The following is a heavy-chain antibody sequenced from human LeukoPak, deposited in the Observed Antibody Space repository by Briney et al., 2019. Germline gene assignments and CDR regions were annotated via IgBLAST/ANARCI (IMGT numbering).Heavy chain of an antibody. CDR3: ARGVAAAGMDYYYGMDV. Sequence: GAPVKVSCKASGYTFTGYYMHWVRQAPGQGLEWMGWINPNSGGTNYAQKFQGWVTMTRDTSISTAYMELSRLRSDDTAVYYCARGVAAAGMDYYYGMDVWGKGTTVTVSS. V-gene: IGHV1-2*04. CDR1: GYTFTGYY. CDR2: INPNSGGT. D-gene: IGHD6-13*01. J-gene: IGHJ6*04.